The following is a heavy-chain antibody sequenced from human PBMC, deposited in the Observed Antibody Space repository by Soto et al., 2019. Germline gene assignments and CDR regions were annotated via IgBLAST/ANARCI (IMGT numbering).Heavy chain of an antibody. D-gene: IGHD2-2*01. CDR2: IYYSGST. CDR3: ARHGGSTYNWFDP. J-gene: IGHJ5*02. V-gene: IGHV4-59*08. CDR1: GGSISSYY. Sequence: QVQLQESGPGLVKPSETLSLTCTVSGGSISSYYWSWIRQPPGKGLEWIGYIYYSGSTNYNPSLKSRVTISVDTCMTHFSLKLSSVTAADTAVYYCARHGGSTYNWFDPWGQGTLVTVSS.